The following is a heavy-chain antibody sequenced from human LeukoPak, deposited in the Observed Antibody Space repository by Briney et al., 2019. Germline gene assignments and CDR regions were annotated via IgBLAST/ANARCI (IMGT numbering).Heavy chain of an antibody. D-gene: IGHD1-26*01. CDR2: ISGSGGST. CDR1: GFTFSSHA. Sequence: PGGSLRLSCAASGFTFSSHAMNWVRQAPGKGLEWVSAISGSGGSTYYAGSVKGRFTISRENSENTLYLQTNSLKAEDTAVYYCAKRAREARNSDFDYWGQGTLVTVSS. J-gene: IGHJ4*02. V-gene: IGHV3-23*01. CDR3: AKRAREARNSDFDY.